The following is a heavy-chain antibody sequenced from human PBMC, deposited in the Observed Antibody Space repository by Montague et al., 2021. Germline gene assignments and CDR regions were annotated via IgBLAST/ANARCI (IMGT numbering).Heavy chain of an antibody. CDR3: ANNIHFDY. J-gene: IGHJ4*02. V-gene: IGHV3-23*01. CDR1: GFTFSLYA. Sequence: SLRLSCAVSGFTFSLYAMNWVRQAPGKGLERVSAISGSGGNTYYADSVKGRFTISRDNSKNTVYLQMNSLRADDTAVYYCANNIHFDYWGQGTLVTVSS. CDR2: ISGSGGNT.